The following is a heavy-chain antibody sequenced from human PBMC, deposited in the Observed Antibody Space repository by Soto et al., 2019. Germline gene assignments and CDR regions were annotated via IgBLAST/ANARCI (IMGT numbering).Heavy chain of an antibody. Sequence: SGPTLVNPTQTLTLTCTFSGFSLSTSGMCVSWIRQPPGKALEWLARIDWDDDKYYSTSLKTRLTISKDTSKNQVVLTMTNMDPVDTATYYCARITTWSGYYLDDYWGQGTLVTVSS. CDR1: GFSLSTSGMC. J-gene: IGHJ4*02. CDR3: ARITTWSGYYLDDY. D-gene: IGHD3-3*01. V-gene: IGHV2-70*11. CDR2: IDWDDDK.